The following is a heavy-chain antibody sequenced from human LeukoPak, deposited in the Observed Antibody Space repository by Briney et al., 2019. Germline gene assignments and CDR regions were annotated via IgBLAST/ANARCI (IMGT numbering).Heavy chain of an antibody. CDR2: ITSSSSYI. J-gene: IGHJ4*02. V-gene: IGHV3-21*04. CDR1: GFTFSSYS. CDR3: AKDRGY. Sequence: GGSLRLSCAASGFTFSSYSMNWVRQAPGKGLEWVSSITSSSSYIYYADSVKGRFTISRDNSKSTLYLQMSNLRAEDTAMYYCAKDRGYWGQGTLVTVSS.